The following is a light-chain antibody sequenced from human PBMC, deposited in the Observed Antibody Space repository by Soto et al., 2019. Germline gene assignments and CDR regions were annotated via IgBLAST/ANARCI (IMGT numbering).Light chain of an antibody. CDR3: SSYSRTSTTYV. V-gene: IGLV2-14*01. Sequence: QSLLTQPASVSGSPGQSITISCTGTSSDVGSHNYVSWYQQHPGKAPKLIIFEVNSRPSGVSNRFSGSKSGSAASLTISGLQAEDEADYYCSSYSRTSTTYVVGGGTKVTVL. CDR1: SSDVGSHNY. CDR2: EVN. J-gene: IGLJ1*01.